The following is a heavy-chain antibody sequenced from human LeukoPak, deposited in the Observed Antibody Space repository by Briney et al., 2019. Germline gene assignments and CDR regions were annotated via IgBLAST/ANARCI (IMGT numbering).Heavy chain of an antibody. Sequence: ASVKVSCKASGYTFNSYYMHWVRQAPGQGLEWMGIINPSGGSTSYAQKFQGRVTMTRDTSTSTVYMELSSLRSEDTAVYYRARDPGGLVGENYFDYWGQGTLVTVSS. D-gene: IGHD3-10*01. CDR1: GYTFNSYY. CDR2: INPSGGST. J-gene: IGHJ4*02. CDR3: ARDPGGLVGENYFDY. V-gene: IGHV1-46*02.